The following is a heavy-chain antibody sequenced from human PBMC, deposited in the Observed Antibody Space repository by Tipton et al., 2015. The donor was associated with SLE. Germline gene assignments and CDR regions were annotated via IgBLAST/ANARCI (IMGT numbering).Heavy chain of an antibody. D-gene: IGHD5-24*01. CDR2: IKSKTEGGTI. J-gene: IGHJ3*02. CDR3: ATSTLITSGTRWAFDI. V-gene: IGHV3-15*01. Sequence: SLRLSCEVSGVSFTNARMSWVRQAPGKGLEWVGRIKSKTEGGTIAYGAPVKGRFAISTDDSKNILFLQMNSLKSDDTGIYYCATSTLITSGTRWAFDIWGQGTVVTVSS. CDR1: GVSFTNAR.